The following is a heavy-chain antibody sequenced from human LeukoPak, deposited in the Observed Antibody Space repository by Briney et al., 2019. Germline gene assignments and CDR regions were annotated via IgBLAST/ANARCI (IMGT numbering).Heavy chain of an antibody. Sequence: PGGSLRLSCAASGFIFSNYAMSWVRQAPGKGLEWVSAISGSGDSAYYADSVKGRFTISRDNSKNKLYLQMNSLRAEDTAIYYCAKDIIGGLLDAFDIWGQGTVVTVSS. CDR3: AKDIIGGLLDAFDI. D-gene: IGHD3-10*01. V-gene: IGHV3-23*01. J-gene: IGHJ3*02. CDR1: GFIFSNYA. CDR2: ISGSGDSA.